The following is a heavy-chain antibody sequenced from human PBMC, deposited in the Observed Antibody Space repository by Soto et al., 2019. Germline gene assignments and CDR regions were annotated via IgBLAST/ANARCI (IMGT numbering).Heavy chain of an antibody. J-gene: IGHJ6*02. D-gene: IGHD3-22*01. CDR1: GFTFSSFH. Sequence: GGSLRLSCAASGFTFSSFHMNWVLQAPGRGLEWVAYITSSSDTIYYSDSVKGRFTISRDNGKNSLFLQMNSLRDEDTAVYYCARVVVVIPPGYYYAMDVWGQGTTVTVSS. CDR2: ITSSSDTI. V-gene: IGHV3-48*02. CDR3: ARVVVVIPPGYYYAMDV.